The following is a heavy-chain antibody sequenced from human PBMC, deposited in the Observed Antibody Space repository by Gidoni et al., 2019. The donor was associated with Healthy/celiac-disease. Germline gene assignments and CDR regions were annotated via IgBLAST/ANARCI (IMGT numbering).Heavy chain of an antibody. CDR2: INHSGST. J-gene: IGHJ4*02. CDR3: ARGQWLVPVY. CDR1: GGSFSGYY. Sequence: QVQLQQRGAGLSKPSETPSLTCAVYGGSFSGYYWSWIRQPPGKGLEWIGEINHSGSTNSDPSPKMRVTISVDTSKNQFSLKLSSVTAADAAVYYSARGQWLVPVYWGQGTLVTVSS. V-gene: IGHV4-34*01. D-gene: IGHD6-19*01.